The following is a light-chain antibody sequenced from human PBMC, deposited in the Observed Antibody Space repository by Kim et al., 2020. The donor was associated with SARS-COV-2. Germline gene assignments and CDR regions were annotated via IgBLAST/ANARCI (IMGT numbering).Light chain of an antibody. CDR2: CAS. J-gene: IGKJ1*01. CDR1: RRVTNN. Sequence: SPRESVTRSLETSRRVTNNVAGYQQKTGQPPRYLIYCASTRATSIPARFSGSGSGAEFTLTITSLQSEDFAGYYCQQHNDGWTFGQGTKVDIK. CDR3: QQHNDGWT. V-gene: IGKV3D-15*01.